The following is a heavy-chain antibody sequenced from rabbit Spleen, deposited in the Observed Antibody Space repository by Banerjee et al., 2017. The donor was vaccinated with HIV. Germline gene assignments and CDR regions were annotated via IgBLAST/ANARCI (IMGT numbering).Heavy chain of an antibody. Sequence: QEQLVESGGGLVQPGGSLKLSCKASGFDFSSYGVSWVRQAPGKGLEWIGYIDPVFGSTYYANWVNGRFSISRENTQNTVSLQMNSLTAADTATYFCVRDTWAFNLWGPGTLVTVS. CDR2: IDPVFGST. D-gene: IGHD3-1*01. J-gene: IGHJ4*01. V-gene: IGHV1S47*01. CDR1: GFDFSSYG. CDR3: VRDTWAFNL.